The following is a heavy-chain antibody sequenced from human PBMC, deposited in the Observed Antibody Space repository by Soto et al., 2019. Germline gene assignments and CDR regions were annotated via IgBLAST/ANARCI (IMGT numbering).Heavy chain of an antibody. Sequence: SETLSLTCTVSGGSISSSSYYWGWIRQPPGKGLEWIGSIYYSGSTYYNPSLKSRVTISVDTSKNQFSLKLSSVTAADTAVYYCARRGYYYDSSGYPSVWYWGQG. CDR3: ARRGYYYDSSGYPSVWY. CDR1: GGSISSSSYY. CDR2: IYYSGST. J-gene: IGHJ4*02. V-gene: IGHV4-39*01. D-gene: IGHD3-22*01.